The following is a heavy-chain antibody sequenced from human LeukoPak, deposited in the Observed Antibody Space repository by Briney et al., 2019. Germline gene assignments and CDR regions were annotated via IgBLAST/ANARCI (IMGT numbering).Heavy chain of an antibody. CDR3: AKGRPRGPFDY. CDR1: GFTFSTYG. Sequence: GGSLRLSCAASGFTFSTYGMHWVRQAPGKGLEWVAVISYDGSDKYYADSVKGRFTISRDNSKNTLYLQMNSLRAEDTAVYYCAKGRPRGPFDYWGQGTLVTVSS. J-gene: IGHJ4*02. V-gene: IGHV3-30*18. D-gene: IGHD3-10*01. CDR2: ISYDGSDK.